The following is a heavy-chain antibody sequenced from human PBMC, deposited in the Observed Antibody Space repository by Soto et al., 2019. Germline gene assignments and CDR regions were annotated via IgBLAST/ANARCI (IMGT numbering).Heavy chain of an antibody. V-gene: IGHV4-34*01. CDR3: SSGDFREHYY. CDR1: GGTFSGYY. CDR2: INHSGST. D-gene: IGHD3-10*01. J-gene: IGHJ4*02. Sequence: SAALSLTCAVYGGTFSGYYWSWSRQPPGKGLEWIGEINHSGSTNYSPSLKSRVAISVDTSKTQFSLRLTSVTAADTAVYFCSSGDFREHYYCGQGTLVIVSS.